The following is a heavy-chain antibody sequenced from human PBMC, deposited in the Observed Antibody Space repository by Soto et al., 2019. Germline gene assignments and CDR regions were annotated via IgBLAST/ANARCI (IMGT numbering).Heavy chain of an antibody. J-gene: IGHJ6*02. D-gene: IGHD2-2*01. Sequence: ASVKVSCKASGYTSTSHDIIWVRQAAGQGLEWMGWISAYNGNTNYAQKLQGRVTMTTDTSTSTAYMELRSLRSDDTAVYYCARGGCSSTSCYYYYYGMDVWGQGTTVTVSS. CDR1: GYTSTSHD. CDR3: ARGGCSSTSCYYYYYGMDV. CDR2: ISAYNGNT. V-gene: IGHV1-18*01.